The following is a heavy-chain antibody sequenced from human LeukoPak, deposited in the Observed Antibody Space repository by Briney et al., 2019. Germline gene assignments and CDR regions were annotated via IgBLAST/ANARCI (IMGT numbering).Heavy chain of an antibody. D-gene: IGHD6-19*01. Sequence: GESLKISCKGSGYSFTSYWIGWVRQMPGKGLEWMGIIYPGDSDTRYSPSFQGQVTISADKSISTAYLQWSSLKASDTAMYYCARRSTAVAGTWYFDYWGQGTLVTVSS. J-gene: IGHJ4*02. CDR2: IYPGDSDT. CDR1: GYSFTSYW. CDR3: ARRSTAVAGTWYFDY. V-gene: IGHV5-51*01.